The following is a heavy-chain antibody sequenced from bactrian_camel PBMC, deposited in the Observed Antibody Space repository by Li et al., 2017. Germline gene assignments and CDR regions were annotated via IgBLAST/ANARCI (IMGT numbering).Heavy chain of an antibody. V-gene: IGHV3S53*01. CDR2: ILSDGTT. D-gene: IGHD5*01. CDR3: AADVTGWVISKCPAPLGY. Sequence: VQLVESGGGSVQAGGSLSLSCAGSGFTHSVCTMGWYRQAPGKERVVVSTILSDGTTYYADSVKGRFTISQDSAEDTVYLQMNSLKPEDTAVYYCAADVTGWVISKCPAPLGYWGQGTQVTVS. J-gene: IGHJ6*01. CDR1: GFTHSVCT.